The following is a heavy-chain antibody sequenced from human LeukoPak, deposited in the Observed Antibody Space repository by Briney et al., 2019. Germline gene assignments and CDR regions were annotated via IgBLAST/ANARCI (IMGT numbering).Heavy chain of an antibody. CDR2: ITYSGGNT. CDR3: AKVQEMDTILPPFHY. D-gene: IGHD5-24*01. Sequence: GVSLRLSCAAXGXTXSSYARGWVXXAPGXXLXWVSTITYSGGNTYYADSVTGRFPISRDNSKNTISLKMKTLRAEDTAVYSCAKVQEMDTILPPFHYWGQGTLVTVSS. V-gene: IGHV3-23*01. CDR1: GXTXSSYA. J-gene: IGHJ4*02.